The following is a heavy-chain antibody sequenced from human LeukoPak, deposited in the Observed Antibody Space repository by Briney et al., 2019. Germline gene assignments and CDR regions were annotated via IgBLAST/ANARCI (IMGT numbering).Heavy chain of an antibody. CDR1: GYTFTGYY. CDR3: ARGRICGGDCYTSDY. Sequence: GASVKVSCKASGYTFTGYYMHWVRQAPGQGLEWMGWINTNTGNPTYAQGFTGRFVFSLDTSVSTAYLQISSLKAEDTAVYYCARGRICGGDCYTSDYWGQGTLVTVSS. CDR2: INTNTGNP. J-gene: IGHJ4*02. V-gene: IGHV7-4-1*02. D-gene: IGHD2-21*02.